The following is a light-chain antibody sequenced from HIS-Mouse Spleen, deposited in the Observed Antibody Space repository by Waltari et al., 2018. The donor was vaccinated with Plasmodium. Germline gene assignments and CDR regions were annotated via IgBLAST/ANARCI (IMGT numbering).Light chain of an antibody. Sequence: SYELTQPPSVSVSPGQTARITCSGDALPKKYAYWYQQKSGQAPVLVIYEDSKRPSGIPVRFSGSRLGTMDTLTISGAQVEDEADYYGSSTDSSGNHRVFGGGTKLTVL. CDR2: EDS. CDR1: ALPKKY. J-gene: IGLJ3*02. V-gene: IGLV3-10*01. CDR3: SSTDSSGNHRV.